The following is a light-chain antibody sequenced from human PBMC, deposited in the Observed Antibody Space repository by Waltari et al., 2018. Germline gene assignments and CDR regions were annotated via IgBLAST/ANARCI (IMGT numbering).Light chain of an antibody. CDR2: GAS. J-gene: IGKJ4*01. CDR1: QSVISRY. Sequence: ESVLTQSPGTLSLSPGERATLSCRASQSVISRYLAWYQQRPGQAPSLLIYGASTRATGIPDRFSGSGSGTDFTLTISRLEPEDSAVYYCQQYGSSPTTFGGGTKVEIK. CDR3: QQYGSSPTT. V-gene: IGKV3-20*01.